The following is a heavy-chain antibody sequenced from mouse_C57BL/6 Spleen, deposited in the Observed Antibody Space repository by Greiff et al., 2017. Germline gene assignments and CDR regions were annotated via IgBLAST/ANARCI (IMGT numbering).Heavy chain of an antibody. D-gene: IGHD2-14*01. V-gene: IGHV14-3*01. CDR3: ARGEYEDGADYFAMGG. J-gene: IGHJ4*01. CDR1: GFTFKNTY. CDR2: IDPANGNT. Sequence: VQLQQSVAELVRPGASVKLSCTASGFTFKNTYMPWVKQRPEQGLEWIGKIDPANGNTKYATKFQGKATITADTSSNTAYLQLSSLTSEDTAVYYCARGEYEDGADYFAMGGWGQGTSVTVSS.